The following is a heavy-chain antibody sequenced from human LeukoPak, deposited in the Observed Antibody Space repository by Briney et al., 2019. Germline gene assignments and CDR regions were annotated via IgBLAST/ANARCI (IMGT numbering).Heavy chain of an antibody. CDR1: GDSISNYY. Sequence: KTSETLSLTCTVSGDSISNYYWSWIPQPPGKGLEWIGYIYYSGSTNYNPALKSRVTISVDTSKNQFSLKLTSVTAADTAVYFCARHQSVYSGSWYGGTETYYFDYWGQGALVTVSS. D-gene: IGHD6-13*01. J-gene: IGHJ4*02. CDR2: IYYSGST. CDR3: ARHQSVYSGSWYGGTETYYFDY. V-gene: IGHV4-59*08.